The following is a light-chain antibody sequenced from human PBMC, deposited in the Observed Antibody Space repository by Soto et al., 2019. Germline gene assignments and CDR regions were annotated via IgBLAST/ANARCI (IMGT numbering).Light chain of an antibody. Sequence: DIQMTQSPSTLPASVGDRVTITCRASQSISSWLAWYQQKPGKAPKLLIYKASSLESGVPSRFSGSGSGTEFTLTISSLQPDDFATYYCQQYSTYSPTFGQGTKVDNK. V-gene: IGKV1-5*03. CDR3: QQYSTYSPT. CDR2: KAS. J-gene: IGKJ1*01. CDR1: QSISSW.